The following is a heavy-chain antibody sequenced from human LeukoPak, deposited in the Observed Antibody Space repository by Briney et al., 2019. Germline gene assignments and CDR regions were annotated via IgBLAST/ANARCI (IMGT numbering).Heavy chain of an antibody. Sequence: GGSLRLSCAASGFTFSDYAMSWVRQAPGKGLEWLSVISGGSSGSTYYADSVKGRFTISRDNSKNTLSLQMNSPRVEDTAVYYCVKDFVVVPGLVNYFDYWGQGTLVTVSS. CDR3: VKDFVVVPGLVNYFDY. V-gene: IGHV3-23*01. J-gene: IGHJ4*02. D-gene: IGHD2-2*01. CDR2: ISGGSSGST. CDR1: GFTFSDYA.